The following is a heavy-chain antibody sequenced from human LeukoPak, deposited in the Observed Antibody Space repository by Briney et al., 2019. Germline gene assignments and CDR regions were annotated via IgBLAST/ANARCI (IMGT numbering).Heavy chain of an antibody. V-gene: IGHV4-34*01. Sequence: SETLSLTCAVYGGSFSGYYWSWIRQPPGKGLEWIGEINHSGSTNYNPSLKSRVTISVDTSKNQFSLKLSSVTAADTAVYYCARAHYDYVWGSYRLNWFDPWGQGTLVTVSS. CDR2: INHSGST. CDR1: GGSFSGYY. D-gene: IGHD3-16*02. J-gene: IGHJ5*02. CDR3: ARAHYDYVWGSYRLNWFDP.